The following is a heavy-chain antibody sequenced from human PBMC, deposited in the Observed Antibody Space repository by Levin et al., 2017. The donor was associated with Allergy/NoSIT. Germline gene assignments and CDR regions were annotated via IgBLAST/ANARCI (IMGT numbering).Heavy chain of an antibody. CDR2: ISGGGGST. J-gene: IGHJ4*02. V-gene: IGHV3-23*01. CDR1: GFTFSSYA. D-gene: IGHD6-19*01. CDR3: AKDVGTVYSSGWYHSFDS. Sequence: RTGGSLRLSCAASGFTFSSYAMSWVRQAPGKGLEWVSGISGGGGSTYYADSVKGRFSISRDNSKNTLYLQMNSLRAEDTAVYYCAKDVGTVYSSGWYHSFDSWGQGTLVTVSS.